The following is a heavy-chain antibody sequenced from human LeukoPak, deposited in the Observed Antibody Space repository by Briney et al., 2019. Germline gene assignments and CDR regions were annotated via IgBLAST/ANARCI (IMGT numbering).Heavy chain of an antibody. CDR2: ISSSSSYI. J-gene: IGHJ4*02. Sequence: GGSLGLSCAASGFTFSSYSMNWVRQAPGKGLEWVSSISSSSSYIYYADSVKGRFTISRDNAKNSLYLQMNSLRAEDTAVYYCARASIVGATTKTDYWGQGTLVTVSS. CDR3: ARASIVGATTKTDY. CDR1: GFTFSSYS. V-gene: IGHV3-21*01. D-gene: IGHD1-26*01.